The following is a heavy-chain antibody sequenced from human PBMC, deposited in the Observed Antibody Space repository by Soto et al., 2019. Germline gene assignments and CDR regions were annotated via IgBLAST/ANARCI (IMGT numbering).Heavy chain of an antibody. CDR2: IYYSGST. CDR1: GGSISSSGYY. J-gene: IGHJ5*02. D-gene: IGHD6-25*01. CDR3: AREAAGILNWFDP. Sequence: QVQLQESGPGLLKPSQTLSLTCNVSGGSISSSGYYWRRIRQHPGKGLEWIGYIYYSGSTYYNPSLKSRVTISVDTSKNQFSLKLSSVTAADTAVYYCAREAAGILNWFDPWGQGTLVTVSS. V-gene: IGHV4-31*03.